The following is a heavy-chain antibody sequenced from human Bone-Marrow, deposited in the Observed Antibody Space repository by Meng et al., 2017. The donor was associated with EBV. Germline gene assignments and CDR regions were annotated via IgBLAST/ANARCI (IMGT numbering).Heavy chain of an antibody. Sequence: HVVFLESGGVWKKPGSSGKVSCRTSGGTFRSDAVSWVRQAPGQGLEWMGGLIPMVGAPHYAQKFQGRVTIIADESTSTHSMELNSLRSEDTAMYYCASESGRGFTPDYWGQGTLVTVSS. J-gene: IGHJ4*02. CDR1: GGTFRSDA. CDR2: LIPMVGAP. D-gene: IGHD3-10*01. CDR3: ASESGRGFTPDY. V-gene: IGHV1-69*01.